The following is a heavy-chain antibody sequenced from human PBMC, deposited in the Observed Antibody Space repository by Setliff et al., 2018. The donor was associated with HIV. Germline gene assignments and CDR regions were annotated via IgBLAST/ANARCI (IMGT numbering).Heavy chain of an antibody. D-gene: IGHD3-16*01. CDR2: INHGGST. CDR1: GGSLGGYY. Sequence: KASETLSLTCAVYGGSLGGYYWSWIRQPPGKGLEWIGEINHGGSTNYNPSLKSRVSISLDTSNNQFSLKLSSVTAADTAVYYCARRSLYDYVWGSRGDWYFDLWGRGTLVTVPS. V-gene: IGHV4-34*01. CDR3: ARRSLYDYVWGSRGDWYFDL. J-gene: IGHJ2*01.